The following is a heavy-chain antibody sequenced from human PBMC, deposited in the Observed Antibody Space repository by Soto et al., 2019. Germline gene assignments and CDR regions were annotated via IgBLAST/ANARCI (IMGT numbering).Heavy chain of an antibody. CDR2: ISGSGGST. Sequence: HPGGSLGLSCAASGFTFSSYAMSWVRQAPGKGLEWVSAISGSGGSTYYADSVRGRFTISRDNSKNTLYLQMDSLRAEDTAVYYCAKDAGGGFRYGYSDYWGQGTIVTVYS. D-gene: IGHD5-18*01. CDR1: GFTFSSYA. CDR3: AKDAGGGFRYGYSDY. V-gene: IGHV3-23*01. J-gene: IGHJ4*02.